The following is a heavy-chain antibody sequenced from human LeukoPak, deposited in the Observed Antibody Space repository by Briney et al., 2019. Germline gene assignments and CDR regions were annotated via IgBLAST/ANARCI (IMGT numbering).Heavy chain of an antibody. D-gene: IGHD3-22*01. J-gene: IGHJ3*02. Sequence: GESLKISCKGSGYSFTSYGISWVRQMPGKGLEWMGIIYPGDSDTRYSPSFQGQVTFSADKSISTAYLQWSSLKASDTAMYYCSRHQGSYYYDSSGYYLAHAFDIWGQGTMVTVSS. CDR3: SRHQGSYYYDSSGYYLAHAFDI. CDR2: IYPGDSDT. CDR1: GYSFTSYG. V-gene: IGHV5-51*01.